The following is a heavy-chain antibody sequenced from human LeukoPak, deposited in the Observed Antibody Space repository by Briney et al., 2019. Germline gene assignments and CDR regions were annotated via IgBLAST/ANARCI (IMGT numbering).Heavy chain of an antibody. CDR3: ARDGFIAVAATFDY. CDR2: ISAYNGNT. CDR1: GYTFTSYG. V-gene: IGHV1-18*01. Sequence: GASVKVSCKASGYTFTSYGISWERQATGQGLEWMGWISAYNGNTNYAQKLQGRVTMTTDTSTSTAYMELRSLRSDDTAVYYCARDGFIAVAATFDYWGQGTLVTVSS. J-gene: IGHJ4*02. D-gene: IGHD6-19*01.